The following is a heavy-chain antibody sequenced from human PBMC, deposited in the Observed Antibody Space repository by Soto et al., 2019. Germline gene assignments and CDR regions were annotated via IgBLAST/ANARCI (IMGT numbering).Heavy chain of an antibody. V-gene: IGHV4-59*01. Sequence: SQTLSLTCTVAGGSISSNYWTWIRQPPGKGLEWIGYVYNSGSTNYNPSPKSRVTISEDTSKSQFSLKVNSMTAADTAVYYCARYRREAVAGYTLDNWGQGILVTGSS. CDR1: GGSISSNY. CDR2: VYNSGST. J-gene: IGHJ4*02. D-gene: IGHD6-13*01. CDR3: ARYRREAVAGYTLDN.